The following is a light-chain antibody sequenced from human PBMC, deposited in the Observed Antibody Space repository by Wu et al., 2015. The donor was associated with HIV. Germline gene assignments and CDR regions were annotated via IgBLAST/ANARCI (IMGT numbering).Light chain of an antibody. CDR2: GAS. V-gene: IGKV3-15*01. CDR1: QSITSN. J-gene: IGKJ1*01. CDR3: QQYNNWLGT. Sequence: EIVMTQSPATLSVSPGERATLSCRASQSITSNLAWYQQKAGQAPRLLIYGASTRATGTPARFSGSGSGTEFTLIISSLQSEDFAVYYCQQYNNWLGTFGQGTKVEV.